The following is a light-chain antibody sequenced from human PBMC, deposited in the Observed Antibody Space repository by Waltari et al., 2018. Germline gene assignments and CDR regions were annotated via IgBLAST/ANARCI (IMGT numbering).Light chain of an antibody. Sequence: QSVLTQPPSVSGAPGQRVTISCPGGSSNIGADYDVHWYQQLPGTAPKLLIFHTTNRPSGVPNRFSGSKSGTSAFLAITGLQPEDEADYYCQSYDSSLSGWRVFGTGTKVTVL. J-gene: IGLJ1*01. CDR3: QSYDSSLSGWRV. CDR2: HTT. V-gene: IGLV1-40*01. CDR1: SSNIGADYD.